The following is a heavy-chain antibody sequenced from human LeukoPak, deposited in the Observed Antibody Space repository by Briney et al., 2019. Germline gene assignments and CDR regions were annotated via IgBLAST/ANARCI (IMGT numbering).Heavy chain of an antibody. Sequence: GGSLRLSCAASGFTFSSYGMHRVRQAPGKGLEWVAVIWYDGSNKYYADSVKGRFTISRDNSKNTLYLQMNSLRAEDTAVYYCARESKSRPFDIWGQGTMVTVSS. CDR3: ARESKSRPFDI. J-gene: IGHJ3*02. CDR1: GFTFSSYG. V-gene: IGHV3-33*01. CDR2: IWYDGSNK.